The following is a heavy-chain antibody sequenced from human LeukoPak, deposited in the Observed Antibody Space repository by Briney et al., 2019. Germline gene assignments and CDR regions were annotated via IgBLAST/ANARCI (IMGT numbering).Heavy chain of an antibody. V-gene: IGHV3-21*01. CDR3: ARDEALDY. CDR2: ISSGLSST. CDR1: GFTFSSYW. J-gene: IGHJ4*02. Sequence: GGSLRLSCAASGFTFSSYWMSWVRQAPGKGLEWVSSISSGLSSTYYADSVKGRFTISRDNSKNSLYLQMNSLSAEDTAVYYCARDEALDYWGQGTLVTVSS.